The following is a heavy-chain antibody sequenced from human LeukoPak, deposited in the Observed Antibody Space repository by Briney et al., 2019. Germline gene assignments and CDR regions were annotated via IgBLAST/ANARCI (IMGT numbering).Heavy chain of an antibody. CDR3: ASLIVGVPASLRESYCFYI. Sequence: SETLSLTCTVSGGSISSSSYYWGWIRQPPGKGLEWIGSIYYSGSTYYNPSLKSRVTISVDTSKNQFSLKLSSVTAADTAVYYWASLIVGVPASLRESYCFYIWGQGTMVTVSS. CDR2: IYYSGST. V-gene: IGHV4-39*07. D-gene: IGHD2-2*01. J-gene: IGHJ3*02. CDR1: GGSISSSSYY.